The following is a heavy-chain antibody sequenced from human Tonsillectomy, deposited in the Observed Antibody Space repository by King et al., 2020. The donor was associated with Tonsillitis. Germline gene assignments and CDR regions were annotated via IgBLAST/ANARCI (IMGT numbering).Heavy chain of an antibody. CDR1: GFSLSTSGMC. D-gene: IGHD6-19*01. CDR3: ARILSSSGEPYYMDV. J-gene: IGHJ6*03. Sequence: TLKESGPALVKPPQTLTLTCTFSGFSLSTSGMCVSWIRQPPGKALEWLARIDWDDDKYYSISLKTRLTISKDTSKNQVVLTMTNMDPVDTATYYCARILSSSGEPYYMDVWGKGTTVTVSS. CDR2: IDWDDDK. V-gene: IGHV2-70*11.